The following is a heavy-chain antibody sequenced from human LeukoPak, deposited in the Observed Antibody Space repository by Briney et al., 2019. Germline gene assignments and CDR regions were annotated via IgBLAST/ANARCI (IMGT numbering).Heavy chain of an antibody. CDR2: IKQDGSEK. CDR3: ARVPVGLIQFFDY. V-gene: IGHV3-7*04. D-gene: IGHD5-24*01. CDR1: GFTFGSYW. J-gene: IGHJ4*02. Sequence: GGSLRLSCTVSGFTFGSYWMNWVRQAPGKGLEWVANIKQDGSEKYYVDSVKGRFTISRDNAENSLVLQMNSLRAEDTAVYYCARVPVGLIQFFDYWGQGTLVTVSS.